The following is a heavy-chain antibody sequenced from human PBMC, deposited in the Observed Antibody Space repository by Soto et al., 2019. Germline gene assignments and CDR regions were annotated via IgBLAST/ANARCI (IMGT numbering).Heavy chain of an antibody. D-gene: IGHD3-10*01. CDR2: IIPIFGTS. CDR1: GGTFSSYA. J-gene: IGHJ4*02. Sequence: QVQLVQSGAEVKKPGSSVKVSCKASGGTFSSYAISWVRQAPGQGLELMGGIIPIFGTSNYAQKFQGRVKITEDESTSKAYMELSSLRSEDTAVYYCPGGFGEGLSAYWGQGTLVTVSS. V-gene: IGHV1-69*01. CDR3: PGGFGEGLSAY.